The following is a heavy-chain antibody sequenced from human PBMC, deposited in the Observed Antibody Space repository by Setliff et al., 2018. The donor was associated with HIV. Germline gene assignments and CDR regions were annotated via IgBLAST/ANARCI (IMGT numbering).Heavy chain of an antibody. CDR1: GGTFSSYA. Sequence: SVKVSCKASGGTFSSYAINWVRQAPGQGLEWMGGIIPIPGIANYAQKFQGRVTITADKSTSTAYMELSSLRSEDTAVYYCARDREYYYDNSGSPSFDYWGQGTLVTSPQ. CDR2: IIPIPGIA. V-gene: IGHV1-69*10. CDR3: ARDREYYYDNSGSPSFDY. J-gene: IGHJ4*02. D-gene: IGHD3-22*01.